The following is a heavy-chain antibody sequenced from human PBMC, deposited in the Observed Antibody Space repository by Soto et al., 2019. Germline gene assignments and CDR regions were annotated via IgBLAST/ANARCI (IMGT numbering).Heavy chain of an antibody. CDR3: TTDSYSTIIIVRFDY. V-gene: IGHV3-15*07. D-gene: IGHD3-22*01. CDR2: IKSKTDGGTT. CDR1: GFTFNNAW. J-gene: IGHJ4*01. Sequence: PGGSLRLSCAASGFTFNNAWINCVRQAPGKGLEWVGRIKSKTDGGTTDYAAPVKGRFAISRDDSNNMVYLQMNSLKIEDTAVYYCTTDSYSTIIIVRFDYWGHGTLVTVSS.